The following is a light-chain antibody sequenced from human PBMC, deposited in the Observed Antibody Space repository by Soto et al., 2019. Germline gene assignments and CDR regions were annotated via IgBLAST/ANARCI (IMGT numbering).Light chain of an antibody. CDR1: QSVSSN. V-gene: IGKV3D-20*02. CDR3: QQRSNWPT. CDR2: GAS. J-gene: IGKJ5*01. Sequence: EIVMTQSPATLSVSPGKRATLSCRASQSVSSNLAWYQQKPGQAPRLLIYGASSRATGIPDRFSGRGSGTDFTLTISRLEPEDFAVYYCQQRSNWPTFGQGTRLEIK.